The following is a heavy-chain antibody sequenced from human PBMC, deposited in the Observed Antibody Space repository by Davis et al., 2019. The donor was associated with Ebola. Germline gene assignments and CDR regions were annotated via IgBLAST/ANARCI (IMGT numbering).Heavy chain of an antibody. Sequence: SETLSLTCTVSGGSVSSGSYYWSWIRQPPEKGLEWVGYIYYSGSTNCNPSLKSRVTISVDMSKNQFSLKLSSVTAADTAVYYCARESFSSGSYYTDYYYYGMDVWGQGTTVTVSS. CDR1: GGSVSSGSYY. CDR2: IYYSGST. CDR3: ARESFSSGSYYTDYYYYGMDV. V-gene: IGHV4-61*01. D-gene: IGHD3-10*01. J-gene: IGHJ6*02.